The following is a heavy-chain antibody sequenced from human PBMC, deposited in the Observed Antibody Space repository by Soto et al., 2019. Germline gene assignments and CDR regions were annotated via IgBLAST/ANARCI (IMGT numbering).Heavy chain of an antibody. D-gene: IGHD3-16*02. V-gene: IGHV1-18*04. J-gene: IGHJ6*02. CDR1: GYTFTSYV. CDR2: ISAYNGNT. CDR3: ARNFRITFGGVIAYYYYGMDV. Sequence: ASVKVSCKASGYTFTSYVISWVRQAPGQGLEWMGWISAYNGNTNYAQKLQGRVTMTTDTSTSTAYMELRSLRSDDTAVYYCARNFRITFGGVIAYYYYGMDVWGQGTTVTVSS.